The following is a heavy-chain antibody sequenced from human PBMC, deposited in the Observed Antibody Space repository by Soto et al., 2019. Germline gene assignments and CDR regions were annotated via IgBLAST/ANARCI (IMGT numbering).Heavy chain of an antibody. J-gene: IGHJ4*02. CDR1: GFTFSSYA. V-gene: IGHV3-23*01. D-gene: IGHD2-2*01. CDR2: ISGSGGST. CDR3: AKDGIGYCISTSCYSVDY. Sequence: EVQLLESGGGLVQPGGSLRLSCAASGFTFSSYAMSWVRQAPGKGLEWVSAISGSGGSTSYADSVKGRFTISRDNSKYTLYLQMNSLRAEDTAVYYCAKDGIGYCISTSCYSVDYWGQGTLVTVSS.